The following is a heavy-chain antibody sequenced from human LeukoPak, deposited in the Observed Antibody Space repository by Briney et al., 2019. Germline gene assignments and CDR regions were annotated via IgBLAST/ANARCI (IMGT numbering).Heavy chain of an antibody. J-gene: IGHJ4*02. Sequence: ASVKVSCKASGYTFTSYAMNWVRQAPGQGLEWMGWINTNTGNPTYAQGFTGRFVFSLDTSVSTAYLQISSLKAEDTAVYYCARPSTAVGAAAGTFDYWGQGTLVTVSS. CDR3: ARPSTAVGAAAGTFDY. V-gene: IGHV7-4-1*02. D-gene: IGHD6-13*01. CDR1: GYTFTSYA. CDR2: INTNTGNP.